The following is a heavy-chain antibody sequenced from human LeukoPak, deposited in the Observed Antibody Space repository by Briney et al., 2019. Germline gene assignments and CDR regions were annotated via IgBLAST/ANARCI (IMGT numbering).Heavy chain of an antibody. CDR3: ARNENSGWGYFDY. CDR2: IGGSNGIT. J-gene: IGHJ4*02. Sequence: PGGSLRLSCAASRFTFNSYAMSWVRQASGKGLEWVSVIGGSNGITFYVGSVKGRFTISRDNSKDTLYLQMNSLRAEDTAVYYCARNENSGWGYFDYWGQGTLVTVSS. V-gene: IGHV3-23*01. D-gene: IGHD5-12*01. CDR1: RFTFNSYA.